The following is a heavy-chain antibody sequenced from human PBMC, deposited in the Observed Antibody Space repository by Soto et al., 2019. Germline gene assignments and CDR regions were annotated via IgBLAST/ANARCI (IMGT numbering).Heavy chain of an antibody. V-gene: IGHV1-2*04. D-gene: IGHD6-19*01. CDR3: ARGNSSTAPTFDY. J-gene: IGHJ4*02. CDR2: INPNSGGT. Sequence: GASVKVSCKASGYTFTGYYMHWVRQAPGQGLEWMGWINPNSGGTNYAQKFQGWVTMTRDTSISTAYMELSRLRSDDTAVYYCARGNSSTAPTFDYWGQGTLVTVSS. CDR1: GYTFTGYY.